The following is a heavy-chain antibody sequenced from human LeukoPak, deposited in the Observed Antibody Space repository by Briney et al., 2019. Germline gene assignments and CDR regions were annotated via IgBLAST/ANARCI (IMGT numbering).Heavy chain of an antibody. D-gene: IGHD3-22*01. CDR2: IRYDGSNK. CDR1: GFTFSSYG. CDR3: AKDLTMIVVVASGFYY. V-gene: IGHV3-30*02. J-gene: IGHJ4*02. Sequence: GGSLRLSCAASGFTFSSYGMHWVRQAPGKGLEWVAFIRYDGSNKYYADTVKGRFTISRDNSKNTLYLQMNSLRAEDTAVYYCAKDLTMIVVVASGFYYWGQGTLVTVSS.